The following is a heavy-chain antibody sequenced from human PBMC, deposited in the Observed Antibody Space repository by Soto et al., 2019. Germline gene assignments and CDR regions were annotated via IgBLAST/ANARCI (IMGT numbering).Heavy chain of an antibody. CDR3: ARSVFP. J-gene: IGHJ5*02. Sequence: SETLYPTCTVTGGSMSSGCYFWCWIRQHPGKGLEWIGYIYYSGSTYYNPSLKSRVTISVDTSKNQFSLKLTSVTAADTAVYYCARSVFPWGQGTLVTVS. CDR2: IYYSGST. V-gene: IGHV4-31*03. CDR1: GGSMSSGCYF.